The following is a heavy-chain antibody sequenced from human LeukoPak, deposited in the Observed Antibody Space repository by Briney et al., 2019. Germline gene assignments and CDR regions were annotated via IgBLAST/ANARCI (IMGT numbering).Heavy chain of an antibody. Sequence: SETPSLTCTVSGGSVSSGSYYWSWIRQPPGKGLEWIGYIYYSGSTNHNPSLKSRVTISVDTSKNQFSLKLSSVTAADTAVYYCAARGGYSYGFDYWGQGTLVTVSS. D-gene: IGHD5-18*01. CDR2: IYYSGST. CDR1: GGSVSSGSYY. J-gene: IGHJ4*02. CDR3: AARGGYSYGFDY. V-gene: IGHV4-61*01.